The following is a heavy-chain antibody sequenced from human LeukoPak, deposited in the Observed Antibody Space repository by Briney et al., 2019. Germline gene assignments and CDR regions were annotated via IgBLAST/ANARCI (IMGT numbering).Heavy chain of an antibody. J-gene: IGHJ4*02. V-gene: IGHV3-30-3*01. Sequence: GGSLRLSCAASGFTFSSSAMHWVRQAPGKGLERVAVISYDGSNKYYADSVKGRFTISRDNSKNTLYLQMNSLRAEDTAVYYCARGLGYCSGGSCSIPFLDYWGQGTLVTVSS. CDR3: ARGLGYCSGGSCSIPFLDY. CDR1: GFTFSSSA. CDR2: ISYDGSNK. D-gene: IGHD2-15*01.